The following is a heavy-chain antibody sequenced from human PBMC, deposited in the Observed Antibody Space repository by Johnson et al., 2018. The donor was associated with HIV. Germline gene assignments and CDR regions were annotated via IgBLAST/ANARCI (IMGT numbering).Heavy chain of an antibody. V-gene: IGHV3-30-3*01. CDR2: ISYDGSNK. J-gene: IGHJ3*02. CDR3: TTGRPSSAAFDI. Sequence: QVQLVESGGGLVKPGGSLRLSCAASGFTFSSYAMHWVRQAPGTGLEWVAVISYDGSNKYYADSVKGRFTISRDNSKNTLYLQMNSLKTEDSAVYYCTTGRPSSAAFDIWGQGTMVTVSS. CDR1: GFTFSSYA.